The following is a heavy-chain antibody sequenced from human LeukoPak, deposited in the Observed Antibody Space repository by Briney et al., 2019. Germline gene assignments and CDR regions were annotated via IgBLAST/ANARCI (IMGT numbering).Heavy chain of an antibody. CDR2: IIPIFGTA. V-gene: IGHV1-69*05. Sequence: SVKVSCKASGGTFSSYAISWVRQAPGQGLEWMGRIIPIFGTANYAQKLQGRVTMTTDTSTSTAYMELRSLRSDDTAVYYCARDRGQWELPQWFDPWGQGTLVTVSS. J-gene: IGHJ5*02. CDR3: ARDRGQWELPQWFDP. D-gene: IGHD1-26*01. CDR1: GGTFSSYA.